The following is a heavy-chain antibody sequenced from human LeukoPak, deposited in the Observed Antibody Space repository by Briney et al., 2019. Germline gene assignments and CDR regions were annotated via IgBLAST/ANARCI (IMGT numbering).Heavy chain of an antibody. Sequence: PSETLSLTCTVSGGSISSYYWSWIRQPPGKGLEWIGYVHSTGSTNYNPSLKSRVTMSVDTSKNQFSLKLSSVTAADTAVYYCARGPNLWEVGSYTLSDYWGQGTLVTVSS. CDR3: ARGPNLWEVGSYTLSDY. V-gene: IGHV4-59*01. J-gene: IGHJ4*02. D-gene: IGHD1-26*01. CDR1: GGSISSYY. CDR2: VHSTGST.